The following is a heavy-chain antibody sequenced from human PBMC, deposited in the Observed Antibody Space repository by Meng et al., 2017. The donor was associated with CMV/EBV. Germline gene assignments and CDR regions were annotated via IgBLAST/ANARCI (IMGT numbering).Heavy chain of an antibody. Sequence: SETLPLTCAVYGGSFSGYYWSWIRQPPGKGLEWIGEINHSGSTNYNPSLKSRVTISVDTSKNQFSLKLSSVTAADTAVYYCARGPRRGYCSSTSCYTEMSTIPRGYYYYGMDVWGQGTTVTVSS. J-gene: IGHJ6*02. CDR2: INHSGST. CDR3: ARGPRRGYCSSTSCYTEMSTIPRGYYYYGMDV. V-gene: IGHV4-34*01. D-gene: IGHD2-2*02. CDR1: GGSFSGYY.